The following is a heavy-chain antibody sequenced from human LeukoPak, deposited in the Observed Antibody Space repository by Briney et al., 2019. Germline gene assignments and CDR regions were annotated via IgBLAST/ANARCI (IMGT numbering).Heavy chain of an antibody. J-gene: IGHJ2*01. CDR3: AKHPWFGEFWYFDL. Sequence: SQTLSLTCTVSGGSISSDNYYWSWIRQPAGKGLEWIGRIYTSGSTNYNPSLKSRVTMSLDTSKNQFSLNLSSVTAADTAVYYCAKHPWFGEFWYFDLWGRGTLATVSS. V-gene: IGHV4-61*02. CDR1: GGSISSDNYY. CDR2: IYTSGST. D-gene: IGHD3-10*01.